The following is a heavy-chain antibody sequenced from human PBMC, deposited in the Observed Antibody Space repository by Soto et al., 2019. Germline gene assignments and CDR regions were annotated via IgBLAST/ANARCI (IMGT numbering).Heavy chain of an antibody. CDR3: AKDHRIQLWLGENPGMDV. CDR2: ISYDGSNK. J-gene: IGHJ6*02. Sequence: QVQLVESGGGVVQPGRSLRLSCAASGFTFSSYGMHWVRQAPGKGLEWVAVISYDGSNKYYADSVKGRFTISRDNSKNTLYLHMNSLRAEDTAVYYCAKDHRIQLWLGENPGMDVWGQGTTVTVSS. V-gene: IGHV3-30*18. CDR1: GFTFSSYG. D-gene: IGHD5-18*01.